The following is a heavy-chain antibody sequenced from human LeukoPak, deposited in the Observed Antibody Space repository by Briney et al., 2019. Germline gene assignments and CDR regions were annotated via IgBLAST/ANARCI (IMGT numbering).Heavy chain of an antibody. CDR1: GGSFSGYY. Sequence: SETLSLTCAVYGGSFSGYYWSWIRQPPGKGLEWIGEINHSGSTNYNPSLKSRVTISVDTSKNQFSLKLSSVTAADTAVYYCARGFTGFWSGYYRNYYYMDVWGKGTTVTVSS. V-gene: IGHV4-34*01. CDR2: INHSGST. D-gene: IGHD3-3*01. CDR3: ARGFTGFWSGYYRNYYYMDV. J-gene: IGHJ6*03.